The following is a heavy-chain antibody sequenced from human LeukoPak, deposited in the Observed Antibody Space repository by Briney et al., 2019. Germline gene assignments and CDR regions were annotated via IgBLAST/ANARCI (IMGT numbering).Heavy chain of an antibody. J-gene: IGHJ4*02. CDR1: GFTFNSYW. D-gene: IGHD3-22*01. CDR2: INPDGRST. V-gene: IGHV3-74*01. Sequence: GRSLRLSCAASGFTFNSYWMHWVRQAPGKGLVWVSRINPDGRSTNYADSVKGRLTISRDNAKNTLYLQMNSLRAEDTAIYYCARVDGSGNSIFDYWGQGTLVPVSS. CDR3: ARVDGSGNSIFDY.